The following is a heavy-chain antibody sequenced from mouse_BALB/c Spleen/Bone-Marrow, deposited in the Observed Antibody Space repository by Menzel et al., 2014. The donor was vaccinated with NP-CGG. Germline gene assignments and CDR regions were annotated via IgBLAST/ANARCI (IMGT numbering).Heavy chain of an antibody. V-gene: IGHV7-3*02. CDR2: IRNKAKGYTT. Sequence: EVQWVESGGGLVQPGGSLILSCATSGFTFTDYYMSWVRQPPGKALEWLGFIRNKAKGYTTEYSASVKGRFTISRDNSQSILYIHMNTLRAEDWATYSCARDINYGNSWYLDGWGAGTTVTVSS. CDR3: ARDINYGNSWYLDG. CDR1: GFTFTDYY. D-gene: IGHD2-1*01. J-gene: IGHJ1*01.